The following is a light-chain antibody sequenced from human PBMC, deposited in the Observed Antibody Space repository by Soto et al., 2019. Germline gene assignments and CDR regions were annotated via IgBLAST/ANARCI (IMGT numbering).Light chain of an antibody. CDR3: QQSDSTPWT. CDR2: AAS. J-gene: IGKJ1*01. V-gene: IGKV1-39*01. CDR1: QSISNY. Sequence: DIQMTQSPSSLSASVGDRVTIPCRASQSISNYLRWYQQIPGKAPKILIYAASTLRSGVSSRFSGSGSGTDFTLTISSLQPEDFAPYYCQQSDSTPWTFGQGTKVEIK.